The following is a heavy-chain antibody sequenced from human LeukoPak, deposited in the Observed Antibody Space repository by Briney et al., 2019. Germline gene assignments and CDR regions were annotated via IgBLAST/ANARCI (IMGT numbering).Heavy chain of an antibody. J-gene: IGHJ4*02. Sequence: SETLSLTCTVSGGSISSSRYYWGWIRQPPGKGLEWIGSIYYSGSTYYNPSLKSRVTISVDTSKNQFSLKLSSVTAADTAVYYCARAGWIITSGIDYWGQGALVTVSS. CDR2: IYYSGST. CDR1: GGSISSSRYY. V-gene: IGHV4-39*01. CDR3: ARAGWIITSGIDY. D-gene: IGHD1-20*01.